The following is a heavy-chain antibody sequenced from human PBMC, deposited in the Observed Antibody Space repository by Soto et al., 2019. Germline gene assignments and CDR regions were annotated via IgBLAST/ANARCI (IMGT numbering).Heavy chain of an antibody. CDR1: GFTFSNYA. CDR2: ITRTDST. Sequence: GGSLRLSCTASGFTFSNYAMSWVRQAPGKGLEWVSAITRTDSTYYADSVKGRFTISRDNSRNTLYLQMNSLGAEDAALYYCAKALVGEVGATDYWGQGTLGTVS. V-gene: IGHV3-23*01. D-gene: IGHD1-26*01. J-gene: IGHJ4*02. CDR3: AKALVGEVGATDY.